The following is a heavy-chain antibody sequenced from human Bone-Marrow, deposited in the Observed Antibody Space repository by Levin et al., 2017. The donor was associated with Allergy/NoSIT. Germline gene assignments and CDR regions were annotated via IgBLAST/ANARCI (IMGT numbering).Heavy chain of an antibody. CDR3: ARGHLLSSVPIAVRLDP. D-gene: IGHD2-15*01. CDR1: GYTFTTYY. CDR2: INPSGGST. Sequence: PGESLKISCKASGYTFTTYYMHWVRQAPGQGLEWMGVINPSGGSTSYAQKFQGRVTMTRDTSTSTVYMELSSLRSEDTAVYSCARGHLLSSVPIAVRLDPWGQGTLVTVSS. V-gene: IGHV1-46*01. J-gene: IGHJ5*02.